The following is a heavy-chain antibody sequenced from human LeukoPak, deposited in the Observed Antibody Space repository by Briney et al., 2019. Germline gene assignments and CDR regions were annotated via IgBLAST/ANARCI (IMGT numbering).Heavy chain of an antibody. CDR2: IYYSGTT. CDR3: ARGYHDIVLVVAARAWFDP. Sequence: SETLSLTCSVSGYSISSGFYWAWFRQPPGKGLEWVGSIYYSGTTYYSPSLKSRVSMSVDTSKNQFSLTLTSVTAADTAVYYCARGYHDIVLVVAARAWFDPWGQGTLVTVSS. V-gene: IGHV4-38-2*02. D-gene: IGHD2-15*01. CDR1: GYSISSGFY. J-gene: IGHJ5*02.